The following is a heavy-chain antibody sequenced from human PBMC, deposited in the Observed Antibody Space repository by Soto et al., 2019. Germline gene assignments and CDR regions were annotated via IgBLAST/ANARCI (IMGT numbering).Heavy chain of an antibody. D-gene: IGHD2-15*01. CDR2: ISGSGGST. Sequence: PGGSLRLSCAASGFTFSSYAMSWVRQAPGKGLEWVSAISGSGGSTYYADSVKGRFTIPRDNSKNTLYLQMNSLRAEDTAVYYCAKDLKDIVVVVAATSQIDYWGQGTLVTVSS. V-gene: IGHV3-23*01. J-gene: IGHJ4*02. CDR3: AKDLKDIVVVVAATSQIDY. CDR1: GFTFSSYA.